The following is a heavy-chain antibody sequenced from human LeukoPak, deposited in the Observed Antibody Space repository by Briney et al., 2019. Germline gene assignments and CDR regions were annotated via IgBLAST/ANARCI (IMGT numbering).Heavy chain of an antibody. Sequence: ASVKVSCKASGYTFTGYYIHWVRQATGQGLEWMGWMNPNSGNTGYAQKFQGRITITRNTSIRTAYMELSSLRSEDTAVYYCARLFQRNELNYYDSSGYSLGYWGQGTLVTVSS. D-gene: IGHD3-22*01. CDR1: GYTFTGYY. V-gene: IGHV1-8*03. J-gene: IGHJ4*02. CDR2: MNPNSGNT. CDR3: ARLFQRNELNYYDSSGYSLGY.